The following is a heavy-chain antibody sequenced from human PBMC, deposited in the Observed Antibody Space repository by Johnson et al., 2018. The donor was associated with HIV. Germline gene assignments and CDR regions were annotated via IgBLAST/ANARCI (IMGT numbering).Heavy chain of an antibody. D-gene: IGHD2-21*02. CDR1: GFTFDDYG. CDR2: IYSGGST. V-gene: IGHV3-20*04. J-gene: IGHJ3*02. Sequence: VQLVESGGGVVRRGGSLRLSCAASGFTFDDYGMSWVRQAPGKGLEWVSVIYSGGSTYYADSVKGRFTISRDNAKKSLFLQMNSLRAEDTALYSCARWIRYCGGDCYDVFDIWGQGTKVTVSS. CDR3: ARWIRYCGGDCYDVFDI.